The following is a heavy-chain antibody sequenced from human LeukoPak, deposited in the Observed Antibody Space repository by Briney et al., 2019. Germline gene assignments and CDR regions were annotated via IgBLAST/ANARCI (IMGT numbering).Heavy chain of an antibody. D-gene: IGHD4-17*01. J-gene: IGHJ4*02. V-gene: IGHV4-39*07. CDR3: ARLRTGDYGDYGGDY. CDR2: IYYSGST. Sequence: SETLSLTCTVSGGSISSSSYYWGWIRQPPGKGLEWIGSIYYSGSTYYNPSLKSRVTISVDTSKNQFSLKLSSVTAADTAVYYCARLRTGDYGDYGGDYWGQGTLVTVSS. CDR1: GGSISSSSYY.